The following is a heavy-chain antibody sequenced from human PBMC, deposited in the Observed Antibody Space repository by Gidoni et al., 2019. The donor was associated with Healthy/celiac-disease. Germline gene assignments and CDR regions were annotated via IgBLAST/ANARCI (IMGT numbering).Heavy chain of an antibody. Sequence: EVQLLESGGGLVQPGGSLKLSCAASGFTFSSYAMSWVRQAPGKGLGWVSAISGSGGSTYYADSVKGRFTISRDNSKNTLYLQMNSLRAEDTAVYYCAKDKSRVVAKASPYYGMDVWGQGTTVTVSS. D-gene: IGHD2-15*01. CDR1: GFTFSSYA. V-gene: IGHV3-23*01. CDR2: ISGSGGST. J-gene: IGHJ6*02. CDR3: AKDKSRVVAKASPYYGMDV.